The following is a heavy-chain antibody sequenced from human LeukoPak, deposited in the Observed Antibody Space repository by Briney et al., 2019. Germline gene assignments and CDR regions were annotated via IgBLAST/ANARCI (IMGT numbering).Heavy chain of an antibody. J-gene: IGHJ4*02. V-gene: IGHV3-23*01. Sequence: QAGGSLRLSCAASGFTFSSYAMSWVRQAPGKGLEWVSAISGSGGSTYYADSVKGRFTISRDNSKNTLYLQMNSLRAEGTAVYYCAKTPPRASYCTGGVCYWDYWGQGTLVTVSS. CDR2: ISGSGGST. CDR1: GFTFSSYA. CDR3: AKTPPRASYCTGGVCYWDY. D-gene: IGHD2-8*02.